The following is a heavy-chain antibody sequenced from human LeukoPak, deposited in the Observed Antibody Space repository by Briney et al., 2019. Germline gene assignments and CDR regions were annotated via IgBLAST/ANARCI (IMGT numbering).Heavy chain of an antibody. CDR2: IYYDGST. J-gene: IGHJ4*02. V-gene: IGHV4-59*01. Sequence: SETLSLTCTVSGASISPDFSSWIRHPPGGGLEYIGYIYYDGSTNYNPSLKSRVTISVDSSTNQVSLKLSSVTAADTAVYYCARGTKTGNTGYDWNYWGQGSLVTVSS. D-gene: IGHD5-12*01. CDR1: GASISPDF. CDR3: ARGTKTGNTGYDWNY.